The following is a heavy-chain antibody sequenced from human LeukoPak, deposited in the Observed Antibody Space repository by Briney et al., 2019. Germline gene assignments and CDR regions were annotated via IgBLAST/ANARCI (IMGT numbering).Heavy chain of an antibody. CDR1: GFTFNKAW. Sequence: GGSLRLSCSASGFTFNKAWMNWVRQAPGKGLEWVGRIKKTAEGATTDYPAPVKGRFTVSRDDSKNTVCLQMNDLKTEDTAIYYCTTRVVTTNDNWGQGTLVTVSS. CDR2: IKKTAEGATT. D-gene: IGHD2-21*02. CDR3: TTRVVTTNDN. V-gene: IGHV3-15*01. J-gene: IGHJ4*02.